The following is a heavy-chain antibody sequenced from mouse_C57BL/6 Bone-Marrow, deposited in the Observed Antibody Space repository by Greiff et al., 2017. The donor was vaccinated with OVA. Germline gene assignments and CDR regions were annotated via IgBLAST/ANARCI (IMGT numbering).Heavy chain of an antibody. CDR2: IYPRRGNT. CDR1: GYTFTSYG. D-gene: IGHD2-10*02. J-gene: IGHJ3*01. V-gene: IGHV1-81*01. CDR3: AYGPIFGY. Sequence: VQLQESGAELARPGASVKLSCKASGYTFTSYGISWVKQRTGQGLEWIGEIYPRRGNTYYNEKFKGKATLTADKSSSTAYMELRSLTSEDSAVYFCAYGPIFGYWGQGTLVTVSA.